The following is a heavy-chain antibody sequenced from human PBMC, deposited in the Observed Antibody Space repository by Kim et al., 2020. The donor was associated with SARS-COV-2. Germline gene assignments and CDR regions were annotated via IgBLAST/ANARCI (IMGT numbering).Heavy chain of an antibody. Sequence: ASVKVSCKASGYTFTSYGISWVRQAPGQGLEWMGWISAYNGNTNYAQKLQGRVTMTTDTSTSTAYMELRSLRSDDTAVYYCARGLGDYDILTGYYRPTLFDYWGQEPWSPSPQ. D-gene: IGHD3-9*01. CDR3: ARGLGDYDILTGYYRPTLFDY. CDR1: GYTFTSYG. CDR2: ISAYNGNT. J-gene: IGHJ4*01. V-gene: IGHV1-18*01.